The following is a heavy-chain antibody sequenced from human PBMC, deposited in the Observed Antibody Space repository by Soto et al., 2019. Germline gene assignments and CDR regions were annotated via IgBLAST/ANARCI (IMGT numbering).Heavy chain of an antibody. V-gene: IGHV1-69*06. D-gene: IGHD2-8*01. Sequence: QVQLVQSGPEMRKPGSSVKVSCKSSGGSFSNYAISWVRQAPGQGLEWLGGVIPVFNSANYAPKFQGRVTITADTSTSTADMEVSSLAPDDTAVYYCGRRANRGMDVWGQGTTVTVSS. CDR2: VIPVFNSA. J-gene: IGHJ6*02. CDR1: GGSFSNYA. CDR3: GRRANRGMDV.